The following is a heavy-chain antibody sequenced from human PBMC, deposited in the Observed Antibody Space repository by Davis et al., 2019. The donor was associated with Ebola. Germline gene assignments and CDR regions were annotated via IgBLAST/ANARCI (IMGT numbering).Heavy chain of an antibody. CDR1: GYTFTSYA. J-gene: IGHJ4*02. V-gene: IGHV1-46*01. CDR2: INPSGGST. Sequence: AASVKVSCKASGYTFTSYAMNWVRQAPGQGLEWMGIINPSGGSTSYAQKFQGRVTMTRDTSTSTVYMELSSLRSEDTAVYYCARDRGLIAAAGTVDYWGQGTLVTVSS. CDR3: ARDRGLIAAAGTVDY. D-gene: IGHD6-13*01.